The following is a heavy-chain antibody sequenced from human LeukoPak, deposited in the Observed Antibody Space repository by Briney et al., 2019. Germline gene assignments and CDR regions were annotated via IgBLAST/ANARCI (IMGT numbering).Heavy chain of an antibody. Sequence: PSQTLSLTCTVSGGSISSYYWSWIRQPPGKGLEWIGYIYYSGSTNYNPSLKSRVTISVDTSKNQFSLKLSSVTAADTAVYYCARHGSGSSSWYAPGDFDYWGQGTLVTVSS. CDR1: GGSISSYY. CDR3: ARHGSGSSSWYAPGDFDY. J-gene: IGHJ4*02. D-gene: IGHD6-13*01. CDR2: IYYSGST. V-gene: IGHV4-59*08.